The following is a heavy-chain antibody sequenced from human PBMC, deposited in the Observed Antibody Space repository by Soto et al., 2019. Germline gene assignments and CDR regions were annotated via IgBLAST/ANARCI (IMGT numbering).Heavy chain of an antibody. Sequence: GGSLRLSCAASGFSVGGNHLTWVRQAPGKGLEWVAVIHTSGDTYYADSVQGRFTIPRDNSKNTVYLQMNSLRVGDTAMYFCARGVNDDSWGQGTLVTVSS. V-gene: IGHV3-53*01. D-gene: IGHD2-8*01. J-gene: IGHJ4*02. CDR2: IHTSGDT. CDR1: GFSVGGNH. CDR3: ARGVNDDS.